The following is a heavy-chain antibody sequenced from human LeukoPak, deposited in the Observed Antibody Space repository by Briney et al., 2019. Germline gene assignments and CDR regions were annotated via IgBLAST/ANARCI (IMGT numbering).Heavy chain of an antibody. Sequence: ASVKASCKASGGTFSSYAISWVRQAPGQGLEWMGRIIPILGIANYAQKFQGRVTITADKSTSTAYMELSSLRSEDTAVYYCAAGSPHGYWGQGTLVTVSS. CDR2: IIPILGIA. CDR1: GGTFSSYA. J-gene: IGHJ4*02. CDR3: AAGSPHGY. V-gene: IGHV1-69*04. D-gene: IGHD6-13*01.